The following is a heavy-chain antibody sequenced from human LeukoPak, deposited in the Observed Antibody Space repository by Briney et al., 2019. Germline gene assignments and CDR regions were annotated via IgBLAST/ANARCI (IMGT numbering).Heavy chain of an antibody. D-gene: IGHD2-2*01. J-gene: IGHJ4*02. Sequence: SETLSLTCTVSGYSISSGYYWGWIRQPPGKGLEWIGSIYHSGSTYYNPSLKSRVTISVDTSKNQFSLKLSSVTAADTAVYYCAKIYCSSVTCYFDLWGQGTLVTVSS. CDR1: GYSISSGYY. CDR3: AKIYCSSVTCYFDL. V-gene: IGHV4-38-2*02. CDR2: IYHSGST.